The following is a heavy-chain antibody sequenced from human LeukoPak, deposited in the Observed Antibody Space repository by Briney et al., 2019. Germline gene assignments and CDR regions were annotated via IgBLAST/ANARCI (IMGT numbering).Heavy chain of an antibody. CDR1: GYTFTSCY. D-gene: IGHD5-24*01. CDR3: ARRLGWLQSDY. V-gene: IGHV1-46*01. J-gene: IGHJ4*02. CDR2: INPSGGST. Sequence: ASVKVSCKASGYTFTSCYMHWVRQAPGHGLEWMGIINPSGGSTSYAQKFQGRVTMTRDTSTSTVYMELSSLRSEDTAVYYCARRLGWLQSDYWGQGTLVTVSS.